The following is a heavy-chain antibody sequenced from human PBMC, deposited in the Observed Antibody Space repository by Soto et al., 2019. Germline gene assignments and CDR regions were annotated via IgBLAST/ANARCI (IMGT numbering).Heavy chain of an antibody. CDR1: GFTFSMSA. Sequence: PGGSLRLSCAASGFTFSMSAMSWVRQAPGKGLEWVSTTGLNGRTTYYADSVKGRFTVSRDNSKNTLDLQMNSLRVEDTAVYYCAKVHRTSRSFDYWGQGTLVTVSS. CDR2: TGLNGRTT. J-gene: IGHJ4*02. CDR3: AKVHRTSRSFDY. V-gene: IGHV3-23*01.